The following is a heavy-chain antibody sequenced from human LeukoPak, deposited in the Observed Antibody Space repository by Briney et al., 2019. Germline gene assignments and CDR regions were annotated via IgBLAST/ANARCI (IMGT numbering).Heavy chain of an antibody. Sequence: GGSLRLSCAGSGFIFSNYEMNWVRQAPGKGLEWVSYISSTGSDIYYADSVKGRFTISRDNAENSLYLQMNSLRAEDTAVYYCARDGALYSSPFDYWGQGTLVTVSS. CDR3: ARDGALYSSPFDY. J-gene: IGHJ4*02. D-gene: IGHD6-19*01. V-gene: IGHV3-48*03. CDR1: GFIFSNYE. CDR2: ISSTGSDI.